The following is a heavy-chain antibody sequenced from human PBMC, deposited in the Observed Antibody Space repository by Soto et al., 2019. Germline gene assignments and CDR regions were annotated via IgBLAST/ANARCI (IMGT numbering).Heavy chain of an antibody. CDR3: ARNHTPPAWLGSAP. CDR1: GASISTYY. D-gene: IGHD6-19*01. Sequence: SETLSLTCTVSGASISTYYWTWVRQAPGKGLEWIGYISNSGSTNYNPSLKSRVTISVDTSKNQFSLKLTSMTAADTAIYYCARNHTPPAWLGSAPWGQAPLV. V-gene: IGHV4-59*01. CDR2: ISNSGST. J-gene: IGHJ5*02.